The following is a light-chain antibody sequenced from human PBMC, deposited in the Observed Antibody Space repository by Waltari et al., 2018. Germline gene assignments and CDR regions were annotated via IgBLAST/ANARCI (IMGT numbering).Light chain of an antibody. CDR2: GAS. V-gene: IGKV3-20*01. J-gene: IGKJ3*01. CDR3: QQYGSSPPVT. Sequence: EIVLTQSPGTLSLSPGERATLSCRASQSVSSSYLAWYQQKPGQAPRLLIYGASSRATGIPDRVSGSGSGTDFTLTISRLEPEDFAVYYCQQYGSSPPVTFGPGTKVDIK. CDR1: QSVSSSY.